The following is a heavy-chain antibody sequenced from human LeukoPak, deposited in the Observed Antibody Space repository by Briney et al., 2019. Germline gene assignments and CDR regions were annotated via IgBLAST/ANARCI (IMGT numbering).Heavy chain of an antibody. CDR3: ERHPAVYYDSRVAFDI. J-gene: IGHJ3*02. CDR2: INPNSGGT. V-gene: IGHV1-2*02. CDR1: GYTFTGYY. D-gene: IGHD3-22*01. Sequence: ASEKVSCKASGYTFTGYYMHWVRQAPGQGLEWMGWINPNSGGTNYAQKFQGRVTMTRDTSISTAYMELSRLRSDDTAVNYCERHPAVYYDSRVAFDIWGQGTMVTVSS.